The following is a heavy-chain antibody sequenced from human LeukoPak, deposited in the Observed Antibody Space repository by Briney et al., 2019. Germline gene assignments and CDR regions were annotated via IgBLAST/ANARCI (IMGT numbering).Heavy chain of an antibody. CDR3: AGETDHYGYYYYGMDV. V-gene: IGHV1-3*01. Sequence: ASVKVSCKASGYTFTSYAMHWVRQAPGQRLEWMGWINAGNGNTKYSQKFQGRVTITRDASASTAYMELSSLRSEDTAVYYCAGETDHYGYYYYGMDVWGQGTTVTVSS. CDR2: INAGNGNT. CDR1: GYTFTSYA. D-gene: IGHD4-17*01. J-gene: IGHJ6*02.